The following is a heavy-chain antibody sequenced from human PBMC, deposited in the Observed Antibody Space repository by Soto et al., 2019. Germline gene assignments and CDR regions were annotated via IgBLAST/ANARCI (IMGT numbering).Heavy chain of an antibody. CDR3: TTDSYITSIIVRFDY. J-gene: IGHJ4*01. CDR2: VKSKTDGGTT. Sequence: GGSLRLSCAASVFTFSNAWINWVRQTPGKGLEWVGRVKSKTDGGTTDFAAPVKGRFAISRDDSKNMVYLEMNSLKTEDTAINYCTTDSYITSIIVRFDYWGHGTLVTAPQ. CDR1: VFTFSNAW. V-gene: IGHV3-15*07. D-gene: IGHD3-22*01.